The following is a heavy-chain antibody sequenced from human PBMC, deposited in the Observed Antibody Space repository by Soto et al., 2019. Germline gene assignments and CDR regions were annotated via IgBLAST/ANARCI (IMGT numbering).Heavy chain of an antibody. V-gene: IGHV3-23*01. J-gene: IGHJ4*02. CDR1: GFTLGYYG. Sequence: VQRLESGGGVVQPWGSLRLSCVVSGFTLGYYGVTWVRQAPGKGLEWVSGFSSGSGTRHYRDSVRGRFTISRDDSKSTMYLQMNRLGVDDTAVYYCVKWNGFGDHWVPGTLVTVSS. CDR2: FSSGSGTR. CDR3: VKWNGFGDH. D-gene: IGHD1-1*01.